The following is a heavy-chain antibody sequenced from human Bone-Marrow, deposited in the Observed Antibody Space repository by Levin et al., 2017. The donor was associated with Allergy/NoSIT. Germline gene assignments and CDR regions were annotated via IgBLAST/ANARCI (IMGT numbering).Heavy chain of an antibody. J-gene: IGHJ4*02. CDR3: AKDLGEQWLYLTLDY. Sequence: SCAASGFTFSSYGMHWVRQAPGKGLEWVAVISYDGSNKYYADSVKGRFTISRDNSKNTLYLQMNSLRAEDTAVYYCAKDLGEQWLYLTLDYWGQGTLVTVSS. CDR1: GFTFSSYG. CDR2: ISYDGSNK. V-gene: IGHV3-30*18. D-gene: IGHD6-19*01.